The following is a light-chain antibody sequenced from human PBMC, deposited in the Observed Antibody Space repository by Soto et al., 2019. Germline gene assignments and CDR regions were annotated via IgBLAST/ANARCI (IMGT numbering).Light chain of an antibody. CDR3: QQRRYWPVT. CDR2: DAS. J-gene: IGKJ1*01. CDR1: QSVSSY. V-gene: IGKV3-11*01. Sequence: EIVLTQSPAILSMSPRERATLSCRASQSVSSYFAWYQQKPGQAPRLLIYDASNRATGVPARFSGSGSGTDFTLTISSLEPEDFAVYYCQQRRYWPVTFGQGTKVEIK.